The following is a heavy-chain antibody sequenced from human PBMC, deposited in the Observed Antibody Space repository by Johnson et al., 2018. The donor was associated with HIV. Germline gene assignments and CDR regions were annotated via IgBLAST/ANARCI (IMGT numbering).Heavy chain of an antibody. V-gene: IGHV3-30*02. D-gene: IGHD3/OR15-3a*01. J-gene: IGHJ3*02. Sequence: QVQLVESGGGVVQPGRSLRLSCAASGFPFSNYGMHWVRQGPGKGLEWVAFIRHDGNNKYYADSVKGRFTISRDNSKNTLYLQMNSLRAEDTAVYYCAKGFFELDDAFDIWGQGTMVTVSS. CDR2: IRHDGNNK. CDR3: AKGFFELDDAFDI. CDR1: GFPFSNYG.